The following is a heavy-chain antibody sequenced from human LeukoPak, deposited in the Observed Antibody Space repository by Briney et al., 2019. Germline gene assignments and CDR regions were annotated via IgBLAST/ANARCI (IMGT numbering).Heavy chain of an antibody. CDR1: GYTFTSYG. V-gene: IGHV1-46*01. Sequence: EASVKVSCKASGYTFTSYGISWVRQAPGQGLEWLGMINPSGGSTAYPQKFQGKVTMTRDMSTSTVYLQLSSLRSEDTAVYFCARDRRLAGGDNDAFDIWGQGTMVTVSS. CDR3: ARDRRLAGGDNDAFDI. CDR2: INPSGGST. D-gene: IGHD6-19*01. J-gene: IGHJ3*02.